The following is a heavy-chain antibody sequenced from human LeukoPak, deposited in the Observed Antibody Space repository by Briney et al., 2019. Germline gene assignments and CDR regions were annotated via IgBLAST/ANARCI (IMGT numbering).Heavy chain of an antibody. Sequence: GGSLRLSCAASGFTFSSYCMNWVSQAPGKGLEWVSSISSSSSYIYYADSVKGRFTISRDNAKNSLYLQMNSLRAEDTAVCYCAGDGGVDLRPDTFDIWGQGTMVTVSS. CDR2: ISSSSSYI. CDR1: GFTFSSYC. D-gene: IGHD2-21*02. J-gene: IGHJ3*02. V-gene: IGHV3-21*01. CDR3: AGDGGVDLRPDTFDI.